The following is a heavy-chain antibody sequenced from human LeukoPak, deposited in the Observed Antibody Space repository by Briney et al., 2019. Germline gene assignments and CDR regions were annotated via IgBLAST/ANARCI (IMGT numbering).Heavy chain of an antibody. V-gene: IGHV4-31*03. Sequence: SETLSLTCTVSGGSISSGGYYWSWIRQHPGKGLEWLGYIYYSGSTYYNPSLKSRVTISVDTSKNQFSLKLSSVTAADTAVYYCARERIVVVPAVNYYYYCGMDVWGQGTTVTVSS. D-gene: IGHD2-2*01. J-gene: IGHJ6*02. CDR2: IYYSGST. CDR1: GGSISSGGYY. CDR3: ARERIVVVPAVNYYYYCGMDV.